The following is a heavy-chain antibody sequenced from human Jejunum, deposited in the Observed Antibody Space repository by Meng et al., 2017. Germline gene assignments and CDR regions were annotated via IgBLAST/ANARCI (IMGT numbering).Heavy chain of an antibody. CDR3: TRGTEVLSDKGDL. V-gene: IGHV3-74*01. D-gene: IGHD2-8*02. CDR2: INSDGSSA. CDR1: GFTLSSYW. Sequence: VRLVESGGGLVQPGGSLRLSCAASGFTLSSYWMQWVRQAPGKGLVWLARINSDGSSARYADSVKGRFTISRDNAKNTLFLQMDSLRAEDTAVYYCTRGTEVLSDKGDLWGQGTLVTVSS. J-gene: IGHJ5*02.